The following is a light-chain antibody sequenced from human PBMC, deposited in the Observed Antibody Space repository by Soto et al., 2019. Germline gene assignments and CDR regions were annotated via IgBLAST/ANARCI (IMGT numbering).Light chain of an antibody. Sequence: EIVMPQSPATLSVSPGERATLSCRASQSVNNKLAWYQQKPGQPPRLLIYGASTRATGIPGRVSGSGSGTEFTLTISSLQSEDFAVYYCQQYYDWPLAFGGGTKVDIK. J-gene: IGKJ4*01. CDR1: QSVNNK. CDR2: GAS. V-gene: IGKV3-15*01. CDR3: QQYYDWPLA.